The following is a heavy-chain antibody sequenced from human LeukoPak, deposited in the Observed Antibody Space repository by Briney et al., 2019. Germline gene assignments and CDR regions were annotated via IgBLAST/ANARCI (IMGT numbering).Heavy chain of an antibody. CDR2: ISNSGSTL. CDR3: AREGDTVMIDY. D-gene: IGHD3-16*01. V-gene: IGHV3-48*03. J-gene: IGHJ4*02. Sequence: GGSLRLSCAASGFTFSSYEMNWVRQAPGKGLEWVSYISNSGSTLYYADSVKGRLTISRDNAKNSLYLQMNSLRAEDTAVYYCAREGDTVMIDYWGQGTLVTVSS. CDR1: GFTFSSYE.